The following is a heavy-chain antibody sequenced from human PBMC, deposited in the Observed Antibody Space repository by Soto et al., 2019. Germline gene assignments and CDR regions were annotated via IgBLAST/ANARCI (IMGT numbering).Heavy chain of an antibody. CDR1: GGSFSGYY. CDR3: ARGRYCSGGSCYYHYYYYYGMDV. Sequence: PSETLSLTCAVYGGSFSGYYWSWIRQPPGKGLEWIGEINHSGSTNYNPSLKSRVTISVDTSKNQFSLKLSSVTAADTAVYYCARGRYCSGGSCYYHYYYYYGMDVWRQGTTVTVSS. J-gene: IGHJ6*02. V-gene: IGHV4-34*01. CDR2: INHSGST. D-gene: IGHD2-15*01.